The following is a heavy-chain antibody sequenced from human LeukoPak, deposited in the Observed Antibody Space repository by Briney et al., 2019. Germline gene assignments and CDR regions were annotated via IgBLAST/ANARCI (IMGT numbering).Heavy chain of an antibody. D-gene: IGHD2-15*01. J-gene: IGHJ4*02. CDR3: ARPVVVVAAPTYYFDY. CDR2: IYWDDDK. Sequence: ESGPTLVKPTQTLTLTCTFSGFSLSTSGVGVGWIRKPPGKALEWLALIYWDDDKRYSPSLTRRLTITKDTSKNQVVLTMTNMDPVDTATYYCARPVVVVAAPTYYFDYWGQGTLVTVSS. CDR1: GFSLSTSGVG. V-gene: IGHV2-5*02.